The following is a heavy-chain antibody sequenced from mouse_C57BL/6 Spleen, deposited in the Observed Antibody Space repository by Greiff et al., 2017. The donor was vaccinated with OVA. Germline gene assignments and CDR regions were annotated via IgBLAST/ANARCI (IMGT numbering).Heavy chain of an antibody. J-gene: IGHJ1*03. CDR2: IWSGGST. D-gene: IGHD1-1*01. V-gene: IGHV2-2*01. CDR3: AREGGTVVAPGYFDV. Sequence: VQLQQSGPGLVQPSQSLSITCTVSGFSLTSYGVHWVRQSPGKGLEWLGVIWSGGSTDYNAAFISRLSISKDNSKSQVFFKMNSLQADDTAIYYCAREGGTVVAPGYFDVWGTGTTVTVSS. CDR1: GFSLTSYG.